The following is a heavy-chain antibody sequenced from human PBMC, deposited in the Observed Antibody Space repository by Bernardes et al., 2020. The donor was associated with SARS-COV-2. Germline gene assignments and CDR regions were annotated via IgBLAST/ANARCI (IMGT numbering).Heavy chain of an antibody. D-gene: IGHD6-19*01. J-gene: IGHJ4*02. Sequence: GGSLRLSCAASGFTFSTYWMIWVRQPPGKGLEWVANIKQDGSEKYYVDSVKGRFTISRDNTKKSLYLQMNSLRAEDTAVYYCARGGSGWDYWGQGTLVTVSS. CDR1: GFTFSTYW. V-gene: IGHV3-7*01. CDR3: ARGGSGWDY. CDR2: IKQDGSEK.